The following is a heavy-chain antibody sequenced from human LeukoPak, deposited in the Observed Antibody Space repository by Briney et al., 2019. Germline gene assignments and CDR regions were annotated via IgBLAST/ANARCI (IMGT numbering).Heavy chain of an antibody. D-gene: IGHD3-22*01. CDR1: GGSISSYY. CDR2: INHSGST. J-gene: IGHJ4*02. V-gene: IGHV4-34*01. Sequence: SETLSLTCTVSGGSISSYYWSWIRQPPGKGLEWIGEINHSGSTNYNPSLKSRVTISVDTSKNQFSLKLSSVTAADTAVYYCARVKDYYDSSGYLDYWGQGTLVTVSS. CDR3: ARVKDYYDSSGYLDY.